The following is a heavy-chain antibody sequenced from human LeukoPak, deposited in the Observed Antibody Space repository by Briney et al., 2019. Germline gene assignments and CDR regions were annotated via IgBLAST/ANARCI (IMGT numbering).Heavy chain of an antibody. V-gene: IGHV4-38-2*02. D-gene: IGHD2-8*02. J-gene: IGHJ4*02. CDR3: VRDLVVYGNIDY. Sequence: SETLSLTCTVSGYSISSGYYWGWVRQSPGKGLEWIGTIYHSGTTYYNPSIKSRLSISMDTSKNQFSLKLTSVTAADTAVHFCVRDLVVYGNIDYWGQGTLVTVSS. CDR2: IYHSGTT. CDR1: GYSISSGYY.